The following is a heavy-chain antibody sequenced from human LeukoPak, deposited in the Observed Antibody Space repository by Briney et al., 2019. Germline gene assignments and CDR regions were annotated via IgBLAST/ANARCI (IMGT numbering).Heavy chain of an antibody. D-gene: IGHD3-3*01. CDR1: GGSISSSSYY. Sequence: ASETLSLTCTVSGGSISSSSYYWGWIRQPPGKGLEWIGSIYYSGSTYYNPSLKSRVTISVDTSKNQFSLKLSSVTAADTAVYYCARAGVTIFGVDKEIDYWGQGTLVTVSS. J-gene: IGHJ4*02. CDR3: ARAGVTIFGVDKEIDY. V-gene: IGHV4-39*07. CDR2: IYYSGST.